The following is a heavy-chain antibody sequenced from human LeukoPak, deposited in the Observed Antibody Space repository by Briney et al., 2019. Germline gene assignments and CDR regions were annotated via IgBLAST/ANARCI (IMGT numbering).Heavy chain of an antibody. Sequence: GGSLRLSCAAPGFTFSSYAMSWVRQAPGKGLEWVSAISGSGGSTYYADSVKGRLTISRDNSKNTLYLQMNSLKTEDTAVYYCTTDSGYDFGYYYYGMDVWGQGTTVTVSS. CDR1: GFTFSSYA. CDR2: ISGSGGST. D-gene: IGHD5-12*01. V-gene: IGHV3-23*01. J-gene: IGHJ6*02. CDR3: TTDSGYDFGYYYYGMDV.